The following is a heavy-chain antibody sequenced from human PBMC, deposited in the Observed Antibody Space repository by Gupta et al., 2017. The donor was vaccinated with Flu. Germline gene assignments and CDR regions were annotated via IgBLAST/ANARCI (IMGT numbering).Heavy chain of an antibody. CDR1: GFTFSDSF. J-gene: IGHJ6*03. V-gene: IGHV3-11*01. Sequence: QVQLVESGRDLVTPGGSLGLSCVGPGFTFSDSFMSWFPQAPGKGLGWVAYITSSGRNIYYADSGKGRFTVSRDNAKNSVFLHMHSLRAEDSAIYYCVRDRRDLVDGYYYYYKDVWGKGATVTVSS. CDR3: VRDRRDLVDGYYYYYKDV. D-gene: IGHD3-16*02. CDR2: ITSSGRNI.